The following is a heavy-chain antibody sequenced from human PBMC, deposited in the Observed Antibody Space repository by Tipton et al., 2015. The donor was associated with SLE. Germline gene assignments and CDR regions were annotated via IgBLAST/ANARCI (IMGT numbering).Heavy chain of an antibody. Sequence: TLSLTCTVSGYSLTREHSWGWIRQPPGKGLEWIGSLYHSGRTFYNASLKSRMTMSVDRSKNQFSLKLYSVTAADTAVYYCASTNSGSYKSALDYWGQGTQVTVSS. D-gene: IGHD1-26*01. CDR2: LYHSGRT. CDR1: GYSLTREHS. CDR3: ASTNSGSYKSALDY. J-gene: IGHJ4*02. V-gene: IGHV4-38-2*02.